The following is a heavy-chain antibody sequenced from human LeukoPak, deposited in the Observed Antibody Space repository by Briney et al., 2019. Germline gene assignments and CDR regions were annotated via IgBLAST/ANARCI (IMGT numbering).Heavy chain of an antibody. CDR1: GFTVTGYS. V-gene: IGHV3-30-3*01. CDR3: AREPYSSSSGGQDC. CDR2: MSYDGTNK. J-gene: IGHJ4*02. D-gene: IGHD6-6*01. Sequence: GGSLRLSCVISGFTVTGYSMHWVRQAPGTGLEWVAVMSYDGTNKYYADSVKGRFTISRDNSKNTLYLQMNNLRAQDTAVYYCAREPYSSSSGGQDCWGQGTLVTASS.